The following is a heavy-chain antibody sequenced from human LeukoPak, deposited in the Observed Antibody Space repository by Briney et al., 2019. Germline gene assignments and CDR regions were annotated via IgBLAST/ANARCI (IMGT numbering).Heavy chain of an antibody. D-gene: IGHD4-23*01. CDR2: ISSSGSII. Sequence: GGSLRLSCGASGFTFRSFEMKWVRQAPGKGLEWFSYISSSGSIIYCADSVKSRFIISRDNAKNSLYLQMKSLRAEDTAVYYCAREGGNNAFDIWGQGTMVTVSS. CDR3: AREGGNNAFDI. J-gene: IGHJ3*02. CDR1: GFTFRSFE. V-gene: IGHV3-48*03.